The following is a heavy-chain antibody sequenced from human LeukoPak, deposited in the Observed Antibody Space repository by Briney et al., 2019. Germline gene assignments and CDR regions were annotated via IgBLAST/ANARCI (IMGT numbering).Heavy chain of an antibody. CDR1: GFSFSSYE. V-gene: IGHV3-21*01. Sequence: GGSLRLSCAASGFSFSSYEMNWVRQAPGKGLEWVSFISSSRSYIYYADSVKGRFTISRDNAKNSLYLQMNSLRAEDTAVYYCARFIAAPYYFDYWGRGTLVTVSS. CDR2: ISSSRSYI. D-gene: IGHD6-13*01. J-gene: IGHJ4*02. CDR3: ARFIAAPYYFDY.